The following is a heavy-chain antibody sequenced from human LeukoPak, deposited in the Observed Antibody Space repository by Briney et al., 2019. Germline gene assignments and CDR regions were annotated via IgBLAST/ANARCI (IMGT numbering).Heavy chain of an antibody. Sequence: SETLSLTCTVSGVSISSYYWSWIRQPAGKGLEWIGHIYTSGSTKYNPSLKSRVTISLDKSENQFSLKLSSVTAAGTAVYYCAGDGYRTSWYYYWGQGTLVTVSS. J-gene: IGHJ4*02. D-gene: IGHD6-13*01. CDR3: AGDGYRTSWYYY. CDR1: GVSISSYY. CDR2: IYTSGST. V-gene: IGHV4-4*07.